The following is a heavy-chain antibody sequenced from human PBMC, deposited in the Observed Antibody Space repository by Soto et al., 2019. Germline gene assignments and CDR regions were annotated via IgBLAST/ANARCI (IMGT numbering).Heavy chain of an antibody. J-gene: IGHJ4*02. Sequence: GGSLRLSCVGSGFTFSSNWMTWVRQAPGKGLEWVANIRQDGSEINYVDSVKSRFTISRDNTKNSLYLQMNSLRAEDTAIYYCAREVVVSRGASYFGYWGPGTLVTVSS. CDR3: AREVVVSRGASYFGY. CDR2: IRQDGSEI. V-gene: IGHV3-7*04. D-gene: IGHD2-2*01. CDR1: GFTFSSNW.